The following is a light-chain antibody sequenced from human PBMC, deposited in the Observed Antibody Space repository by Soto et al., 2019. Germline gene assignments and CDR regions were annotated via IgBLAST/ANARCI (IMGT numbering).Light chain of an antibody. CDR3: LSSTSSFTYI. J-gene: IGLJ1*01. Sequence: QAAVTQPPGVSGCPGQSVTISCTGTSSDVGGCDYVSWYQQHPGKAPKLMIYEVTNRPSGVSIRFSGSKSGTPASPPISGLQAEDEADYYCLSSTSSFTYIFGTGTKATVL. CDR2: EVT. CDR1: SSDVGGCDY. V-gene: IGLV2-14*01.